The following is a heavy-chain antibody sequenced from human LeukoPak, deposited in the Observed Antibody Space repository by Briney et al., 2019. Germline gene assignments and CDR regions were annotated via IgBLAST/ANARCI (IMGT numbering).Heavy chain of an antibody. CDR1: EYTFTGYY. D-gene: IGHD1-14*01. CDR2: INPNSGDT. CDR3: ARGRTRYYYCSYMDV. V-gene: IGHV1-2*02. J-gene: IGHJ6*03. Sequence: ASVKVSCKTSEYTFTGYYMHWVRQAPGQGLEWMGWINPNSGDTNYAQKFQGRVTMTRDTSISTAYMELSRLRSDDTAVYYCARGRTRYYYCSYMDVWGKGTAVTISS.